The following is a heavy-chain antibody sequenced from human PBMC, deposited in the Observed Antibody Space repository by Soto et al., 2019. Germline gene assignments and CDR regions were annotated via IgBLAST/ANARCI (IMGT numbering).Heavy chain of an antibody. CDR2: IKPDGSGK. J-gene: IGHJ6*02. Sequence: EVQLVESGGGLVQPGGSLRLSCAASGFTFSNYWMTWVRQAPGQGLEWVAKIKPDGSGKYYVDSVKGRFTISRDNAKNSLYLQMNSLRAEDWAVYYCARDCVTAASDYYGMDVWGQGTTVTVSS. V-gene: IGHV3-7*01. CDR3: ARDCVTAASDYYGMDV. D-gene: IGHD2-2*01. CDR1: GFTFSNYW.